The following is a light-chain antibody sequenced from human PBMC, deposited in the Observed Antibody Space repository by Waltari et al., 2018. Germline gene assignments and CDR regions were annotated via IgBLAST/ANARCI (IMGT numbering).Light chain of an antibody. Sequence: SSALTQDPAVSVALGQTVKISCQGDRRRGCDATWYQQKPGQAPVLVIYGQNNRPSGIPDRFSGSNSGNTASLTITGSQAEDEADYYCKSRDSSGNRWVFGGGTKLTVL. CDR2: GQN. CDR1: RRRGCD. J-gene: IGLJ3*02. V-gene: IGLV3-19*01. CDR3: KSRDSSGNRWV.